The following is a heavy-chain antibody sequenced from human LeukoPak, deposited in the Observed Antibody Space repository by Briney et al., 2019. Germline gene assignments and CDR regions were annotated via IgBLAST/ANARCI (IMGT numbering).Heavy chain of an antibody. CDR1: GGSFSGYY. CDR2: IYYSGST. CDR3: AREDYDILTGYYIDY. Sequence: SETLSLTCAVYGGSFSGYYWSWIRQPPGKGLEWIGYIYYSGSTNYNPSLKSRVTISVDTSKNQFSLKLSSVTAADTAVYYCAREDYDILTGYYIDYWGQGTLVTVSS. D-gene: IGHD3-9*01. J-gene: IGHJ4*02. V-gene: IGHV4-59*01.